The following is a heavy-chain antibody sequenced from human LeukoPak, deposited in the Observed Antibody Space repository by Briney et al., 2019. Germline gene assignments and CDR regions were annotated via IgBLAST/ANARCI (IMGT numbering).Heavy chain of an antibody. CDR1: GGSISSGSYY. CDR2: IYYSGST. J-gene: IGHJ4*02. V-gene: IGHV4-39*01. D-gene: IGHD2-21*02. Sequence: DPSQTLSLTCTVSGGSISSGSYYWSWIRQPPGKGLEWIGSIYYSGSTYYNPSLKSRVTISVDTSKNQFSLKLSSVTAADTAVYYCARRGYCGGDCFIFDYWGQGTLVTVSS. CDR3: ARRGYCGGDCFIFDY.